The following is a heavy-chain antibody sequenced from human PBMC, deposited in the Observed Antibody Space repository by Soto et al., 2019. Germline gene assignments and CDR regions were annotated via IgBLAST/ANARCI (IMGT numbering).Heavy chain of an antibody. CDR1: GYTFTGYY. CDR2: INPNSGGT. CDR3: ATSSDWSPLLDY. V-gene: IGHV1-2*02. D-gene: IGHD6-19*01. Sequence: ASAKVSCKASGYTFTGYYMHWVRQAPGQGLEWMGWINPNSGGTNYAQKFQGRVTMTRDTSISTAYMELSRLSSDDTAFYYCATSSDWSPLLDYWGQGTLVTVSS. J-gene: IGHJ4*02.